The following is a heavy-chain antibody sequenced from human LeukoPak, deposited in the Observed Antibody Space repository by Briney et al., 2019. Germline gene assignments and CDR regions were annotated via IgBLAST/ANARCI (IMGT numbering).Heavy chain of an antibody. V-gene: IGHV3-15*01. CDR3: TTVGWDYYYMDV. CDR1: GFTFSNAW. CDR2: IKSKTDGGTT. J-gene: IGHJ6*03. Sequence: GGPLRLSCAASGFTFSNAWMSWVRQASGKGLEWVGRIKSKTDGGTTDYAAPVKGRFTISRDDSKNTLYLQMNSLKTEDTAVYYCTTVGWDYYYMDVWGKGTTVTVSS. D-gene: IGHD5-24*01.